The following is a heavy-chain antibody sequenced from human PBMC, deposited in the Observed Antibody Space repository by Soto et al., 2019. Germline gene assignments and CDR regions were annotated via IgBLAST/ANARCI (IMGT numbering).Heavy chain of an antibody. D-gene: IGHD3-22*01. Sequence: PWGSLRLSSAASGCTFISYAMRWVRQAPGEGLEWVSAISGSGGSTYYADSVKGRFTISRDNSKNTLYLQMNSLGAEDTAVYYCARYSYYGSSGSPSYWGQGTLVTVSS. J-gene: IGHJ4*02. CDR1: GCTFISYA. V-gene: IGHV3-23*01. CDR2: ISGSGGST. CDR3: ARYSYYGSSGSPSY.